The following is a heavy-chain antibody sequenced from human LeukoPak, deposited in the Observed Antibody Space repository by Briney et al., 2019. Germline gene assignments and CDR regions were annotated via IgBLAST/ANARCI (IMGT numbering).Heavy chain of an antibody. Sequence: GESLKISCQGSGFTFSSYAMSWVRQAPGKGLEWVSLINWDGGSTYYADSVKGRFAISRDNNKNSLYLQMTSLRTEDTALYYCTKGSNTWPSLFDYWGQGTLVTVSS. CDR2: INWDGGST. J-gene: IGHJ4*02. CDR3: TKGSNTWPSLFDY. V-gene: IGHV3-43*02. CDR1: GFTFSSYA. D-gene: IGHD2-2*02.